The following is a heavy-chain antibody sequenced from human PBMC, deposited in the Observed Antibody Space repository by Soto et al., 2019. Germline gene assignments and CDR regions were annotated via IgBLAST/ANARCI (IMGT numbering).Heavy chain of an antibody. CDR1: GYTFITYG. V-gene: IGHV1-18*01. CDR3: ARGPTDYYDNSANYFLDY. CDR2: ISTYNGKT. D-gene: IGHD3-22*01. J-gene: IGHJ4*02. Sequence: QVQLVQSGAEVKKPGASVKVSCTDSGYTFITYGVCWVRQAPGQGLDWLGWISTYNGKTRYAERLQGRVTMTTDTTTHTAYMELRNLRSDDTAVYYCARGPTDYYDNSANYFLDYWGQGTLVTVSS.